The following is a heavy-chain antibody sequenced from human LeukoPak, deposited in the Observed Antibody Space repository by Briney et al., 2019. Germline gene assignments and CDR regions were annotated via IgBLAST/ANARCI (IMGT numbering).Heavy chain of an antibody. V-gene: IGHV3-30*18. CDR3: AKENSSRSKRGGYYYYCMDV. D-gene: IGHD6-13*01. CDR1: GFIFSNSA. J-gene: IGHJ6*02. Sequence: GGSLRLSCAASGFIFSNSAMHWVRQAPGKGLEWVAVISFDGGNKYYGDSVKGRITVSRDNSKNTLFLEMDSLRAEDTAVYFCAKENSSRSKRGGYYYYCMDVWGQGTTVTVSS. CDR2: ISFDGGNK.